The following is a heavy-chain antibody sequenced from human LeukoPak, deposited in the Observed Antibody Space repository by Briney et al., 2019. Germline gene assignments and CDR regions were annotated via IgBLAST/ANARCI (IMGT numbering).Heavy chain of an antibody. CDR2: ISSSSSTI. Sequence: GGSLRLSCAASGFTFSSYSMNWVRQAPGKGLEWVSYISSSSSTIYYADSVKGRFTISRDNAKNSLYLQMNSLRAEDTAVYYCARFSHPQVYYYYYMDVWGKGTTVTVSS. CDR3: ARFSHPQVYYYYYMDV. J-gene: IGHJ6*03. V-gene: IGHV3-48*04. CDR1: GFTFSSYS.